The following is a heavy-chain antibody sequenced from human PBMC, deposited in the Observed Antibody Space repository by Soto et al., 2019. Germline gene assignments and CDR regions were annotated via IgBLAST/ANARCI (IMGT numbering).Heavy chain of an antibody. D-gene: IGHD3-10*01. V-gene: IGHV1-69*12. CDR1: GGTFSSYA. CDR2: IVPIFGTP. CDR3: ARAKAGATVGHYYDGMDV. J-gene: IGHJ6*02. Sequence: QVQLVQSGPEVKKPGSSVKVSCKASGGTFSSYAISWVRQAPGQGLEWMGGIVPIFGTPNYAQKFQGRVTITADESTSQAYMELSGLRSEDTALYYCARAKAGATVGHYYDGMDVWGQGTTVTVSS.